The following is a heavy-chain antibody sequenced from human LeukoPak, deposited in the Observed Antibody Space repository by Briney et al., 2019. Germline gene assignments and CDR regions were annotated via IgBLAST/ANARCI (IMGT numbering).Heavy chain of an antibody. J-gene: IGHJ4*02. V-gene: IGHV3-53*01. CDR3: ARLASRSY. D-gene: IGHD6-6*01. Sequence: GGSLRLSCAVSGFTVSTNFMSWVRQAPGKGPEWVSIIYADGGTKYADSVKGRFTISRDTSKNTFSLQMDNLRAEDTAVYYCARLASRSYWGQGTLVTVSS. CDR1: GFTVSTNF. CDR2: IYADGGT.